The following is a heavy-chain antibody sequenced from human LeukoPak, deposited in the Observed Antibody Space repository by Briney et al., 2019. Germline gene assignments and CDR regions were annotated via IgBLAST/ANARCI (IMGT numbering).Heavy chain of an antibody. Sequence: SETLSLTCTVSGGSISSYYWSWIRQSPGKGLEWIGDIHYTGSTNYNPSLNSRVTISVETSTNQFSLKLSSVTAADTAVYYCARGRSIAARFFDYWGQGTLVTVSS. D-gene: IGHD6-6*01. CDR3: ARGRSIAARFFDY. J-gene: IGHJ4*02. V-gene: IGHV4-59*12. CDR1: GGSISSYY. CDR2: IHYTGST.